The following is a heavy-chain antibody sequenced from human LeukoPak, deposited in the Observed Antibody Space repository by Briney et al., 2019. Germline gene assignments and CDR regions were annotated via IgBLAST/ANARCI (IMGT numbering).Heavy chain of an antibody. V-gene: IGHV3-30*02. CDR1: GFTFSSYS. D-gene: IGHD4-17*01. CDR2: IRYDGSNK. Sequence: SGGSLRLSCAASGFTFSSYSMNRVRQAPGKGLEWVAFIRYDGSNKYYADSVKGRFTISRDNPKNTLYLQMNSLRAEDTAVYYCAKDTPDGDYSDFDYWGQGTLVTVSS. CDR3: AKDTPDGDYSDFDY. J-gene: IGHJ4*02.